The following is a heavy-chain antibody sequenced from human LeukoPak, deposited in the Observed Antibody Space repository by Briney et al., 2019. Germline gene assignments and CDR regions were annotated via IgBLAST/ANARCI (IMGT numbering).Heavy chain of an antibody. Sequence: SVNVSCKGSVYTLTELSMHWLRQAPGKGLAWMGGFDLEDGETIYAQEFQGRVTMTEDTSKDTAYMELSSLRSEDTAVYYCATRLTTVNITGYFQHWGQGTLVTVSS. CDR2: FDLEDGET. J-gene: IGHJ1*01. D-gene: IGHD4-11*01. CDR3: ATRLTTVNITGYFQH. CDR1: VYTLTELS. V-gene: IGHV1-24*01.